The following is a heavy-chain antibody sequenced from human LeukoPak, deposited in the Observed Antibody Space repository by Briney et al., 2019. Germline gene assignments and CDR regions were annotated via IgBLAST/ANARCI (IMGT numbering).Heavy chain of an antibody. CDR1: GYTFSNYA. Sequence: ASVKVSCKTSGYTFSNYAIHWVRQAPGQTLEWLAWISPDNGNTKYAQNFQDRVTMTTDTSTDTAYMELRSLRSDDKAIYYCAREDIRIAAAGTIDYWGQGTLVTVCS. CDR2: ISPDNGNT. CDR3: AREDIRIAAAGTIDY. V-gene: IGHV1-18*01. D-gene: IGHD6-13*01. J-gene: IGHJ4*02.